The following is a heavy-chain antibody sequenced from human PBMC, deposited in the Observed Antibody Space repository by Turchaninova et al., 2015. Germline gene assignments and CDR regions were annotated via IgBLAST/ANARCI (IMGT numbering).Heavy chain of an antibody. Sequence: GAEVKKPGASVKVSCKASGYTFTSYDMHWVRQAPGRGLEWMGIINPSGGGTSYAQKFQGRFTMTSDTSTGTVYMDLSSLRSEDTAVYYCARARPCGGGSCAHFDYWGQGTLVTVSS. J-gene: IGHJ4*02. CDR1: GYTFTSYD. V-gene: IGHV1-46*01. CDR3: ARARPCGGGSCAHFDY. D-gene: IGHD2-15*01. CDR2: INPSGGGT.